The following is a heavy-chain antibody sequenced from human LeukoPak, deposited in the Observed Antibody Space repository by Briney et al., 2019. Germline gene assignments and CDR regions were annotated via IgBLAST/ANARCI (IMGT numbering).Heavy chain of an antibody. Sequence: GGSLRLSCAASGFTFSSYAMHWVRQAPGKGLEWVAVISYDGSNKYYADSVKGRFAISRDNSKNTLYLQMNSLRAEDTAEYYCARESPEGAFDYWGQGTLVTVSS. CDR2: ISYDGSNK. V-gene: IGHV3-30*09. J-gene: IGHJ4*02. CDR1: GFTFSSYA. CDR3: ARESPEGAFDY. D-gene: IGHD1-26*01.